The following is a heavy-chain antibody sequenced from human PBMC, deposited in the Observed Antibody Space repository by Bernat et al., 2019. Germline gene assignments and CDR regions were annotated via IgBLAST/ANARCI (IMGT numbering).Heavy chain of an antibody. D-gene: IGHD3-10*01. CDR3: ARLDRGRTPHWFDP. J-gene: IGHJ5*02. Sequence: QLQLQESGPGLVKPSETLSLTCTVSGGSISSSSYYWGWIRQPPGKGLEWIGSLYYSGSTYYNPSLKSRVTISVDTSKNQFSLKLSSVTAADTAVYYCARLDRGRTPHWFDPWGQGTLVTVSS. V-gene: IGHV4-39*01. CDR1: GGSISSSSYY. CDR2: LYYSGST.